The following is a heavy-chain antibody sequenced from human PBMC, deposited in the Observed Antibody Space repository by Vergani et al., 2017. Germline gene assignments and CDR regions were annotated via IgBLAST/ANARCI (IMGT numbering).Heavy chain of an antibody. Sequence: QVQLVESGGGVVQPGRSLRLSCAASGFTFSSYGMHWVRQAPGKGLEWVAVIWYDGSNKYYADSVKGRFTISRDNSKNTLYLQMNSLRAEDTAVYYCARGPKGAYSSSWTDLDYWGQGTLVTVSS. J-gene: IGHJ4*02. CDR2: IWYDGSNK. CDR3: ARGPKGAYSSSWTDLDY. V-gene: IGHV3-33*01. CDR1: GFTFSSYG. D-gene: IGHD6-13*01.